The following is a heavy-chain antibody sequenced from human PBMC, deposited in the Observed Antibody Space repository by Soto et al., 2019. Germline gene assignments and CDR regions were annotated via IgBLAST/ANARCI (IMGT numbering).Heavy chain of an antibody. Sequence: GXSVKVSCKASGGTFSSYAIRLVRQAPGQGLEWMGGIIPIFGTANYAQKFQGRVTITADKSTSTAYMELSSLRSEDTAVYYCARAADSSGYYYDYWGQGTLVTVSS. V-gene: IGHV1-69*06. CDR2: IIPIFGTA. CDR3: ARAADSSGYYYDY. CDR1: GGTFSSYA. J-gene: IGHJ4*02. D-gene: IGHD3-22*01.